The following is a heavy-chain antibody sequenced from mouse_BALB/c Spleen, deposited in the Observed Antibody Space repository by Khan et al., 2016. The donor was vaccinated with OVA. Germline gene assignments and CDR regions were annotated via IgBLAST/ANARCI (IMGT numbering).Heavy chain of an antibody. D-gene: IGHD2-4*01. V-gene: IGHV2-9*02. CDR1: GFSLSNYG. J-gene: IGHJ3*01. CDR3: ARSYDYDVGGFAY. CDR2: IWTGGIT. Sequence: QVQLKQSGPGLVAPSQSLSITCTVSGFSLSNYGVHWVRQPPGKGLEWLGVIWTGGITNYNSPLMSRLSISKDNSKSQVFLKMNRLQTDDTAIYYCARSYDYDVGGFAYWGQGTLVTVSA.